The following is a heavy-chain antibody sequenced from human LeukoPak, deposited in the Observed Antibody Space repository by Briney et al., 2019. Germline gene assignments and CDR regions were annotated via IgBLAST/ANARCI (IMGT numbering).Heavy chain of an antibody. CDR3: ATGGDIVVDY. J-gene: IGHJ4*02. V-gene: IGHV3-21*01. CDR1: GFTFSSYS. Sequence: GGSLRLSCAASGFTFSSYSMNWVRQAPGKGLEWVSSISSSSSYIYYADSVKGRFTISRDNAKNSLYLQMNSLRAEDTAVYYCATGGDIVVDYWAREPWSPSPQ. D-gene: IGHD5-12*01. CDR2: ISSSSSYI.